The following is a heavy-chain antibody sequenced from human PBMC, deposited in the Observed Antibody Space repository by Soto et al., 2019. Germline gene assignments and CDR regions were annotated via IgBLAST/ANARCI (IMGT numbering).Heavy chain of an antibody. D-gene: IGHD3-3*01. J-gene: IGHJ5*02. CDR3: AHTPGITIFGVVIFNWFDP. Sequence: SGPSLVYPTQTLTLTCTFSGFSLSTSGVGVGWIRQPPGKALEWLALIYWNDDKRYSPSLKSRLTITKDTSKNQVVLTMTNMDPVDTATYYCAHTPGITIFGVVIFNWFDPWGQGTLVTVSS. CDR1: GFSLSTSGVG. V-gene: IGHV2-5*01. CDR2: IYWNDDK.